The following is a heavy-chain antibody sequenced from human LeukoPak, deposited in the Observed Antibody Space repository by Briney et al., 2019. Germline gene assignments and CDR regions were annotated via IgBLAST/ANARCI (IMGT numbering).Heavy chain of an antibody. CDR2: IRYDGSNK. CDR3: AKGKDYYGDYPCLDY. D-gene: IGHD4-17*01. V-gene: IGHV3-30*02. Sequence: GGSLRLSCAASGFTFSSYGMHWVHQAPGKGLEWVAFIRYDGSNKYYADSVKGRFTISRDNSKNTLYLQMNSLRAEDTAVYYCAKGKDYYGDYPCLDYWGQGTLVTVSS. J-gene: IGHJ4*02. CDR1: GFTFSSYG.